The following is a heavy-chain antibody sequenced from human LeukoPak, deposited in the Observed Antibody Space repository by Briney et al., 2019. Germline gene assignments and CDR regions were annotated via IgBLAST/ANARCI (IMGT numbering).Heavy chain of an antibody. Sequence: GGSLRLSCAASGFPFTTSGMSWVRQAPGKGLEWVSAISGSGGRTYYADSVKGRFTIPRDNSKNTLYLQMNSLRAEDTAVYYCAKDGFVPPPHISSSGRPYYFDYWGQGTLVTVSS. D-gene: IGHD6-13*01. CDR2: ISGSGGRT. V-gene: IGHV3-23*01. J-gene: IGHJ4*02. CDR1: GFPFTTSG. CDR3: AKDGFVPPPHISSSGRPYYFDY.